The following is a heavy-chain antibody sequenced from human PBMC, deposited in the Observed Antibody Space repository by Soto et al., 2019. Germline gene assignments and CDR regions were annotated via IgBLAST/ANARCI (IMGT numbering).Heavy chain of an antibody. CDR2: IYYSGRT. CDR1: GGSISRSSYY. D-gene: IGHD1-7*01. CDR3: ARRSGTAAGRSWFDP. V-gene: IGHV4-39*01. J-gene: IGHJ5*02. Sequence: SETLSLTCTVSGGSISRSSYYWGWIRQPTGKGLEWIGSIYYSGRTYYNPSLKSRVTISVDTSKNQFSLKLSSVTAADTAVYYCARRSGTAAGRSWFDPWGQGTLVTVSS.